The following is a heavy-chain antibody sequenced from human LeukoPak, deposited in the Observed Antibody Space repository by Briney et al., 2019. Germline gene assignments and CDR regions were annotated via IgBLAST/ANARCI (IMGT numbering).Heavy chain of an antibody. CDR1: GGSISSGGYY. CDR2: IYYSGSN. Sequence: SQTLSLPCTVSGGSISSGGYYWSWIRQHPGKGLEWIGYIYYSGSNYYNPSLKSRVTISVDRSKNQFSLKMSSVTDADTAVLYCGRDPGSGSDDYWGQGTLVTVSS. D-gene: IGHD5-12*01. V-gene: IGHV4-31*03. J-gene: IGHJ4*02. CDR3: GRDPGSGSDDY.